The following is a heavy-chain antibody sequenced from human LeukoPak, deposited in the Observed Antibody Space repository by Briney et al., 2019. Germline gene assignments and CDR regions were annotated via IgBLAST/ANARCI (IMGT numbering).Heavy chain of an antibody. CDR1: GGTFSSYA. D-gene: IGHD4-11*01. J-gene: IGHJ4*02. CDR3: ARVGGDNYGNSYYFDY. CDR2: IIPIFGTA. Sequence: SVNVSCKASGGTFSSYAISWVRQAPGQGLEWVGGIIPIFGTANYAQKFQGRVTITTDESTSTAYMELSSLRSEDTAVYYCARVGGDNYGNSYYFDYWGQGTLVTVSS. V-gene: IGHV1-69*05.